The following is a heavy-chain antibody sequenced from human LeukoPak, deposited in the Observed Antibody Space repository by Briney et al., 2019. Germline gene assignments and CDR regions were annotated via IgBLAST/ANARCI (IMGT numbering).Heavy chain of an antibody. CDR3: ARARYYYDSSGYYYYYYYYMDV. D-gene: IGHD3-22*01. CDR2: IYYSGST. Sequence: PSETLSLTCTASGGSISSSSYYWGWIRQPPGKGLEWIGSIYYSGSTYYNPSLKSRVTISADTSKNQFSLKLSSVTAADTAVYYCARARYYYDSSGYYYYYYYYMDVWGKGTTVTISS. J-gene: IGHJ6*03. CDR1: GGSISSSSYY. V-gene: IGHV4-39*07.